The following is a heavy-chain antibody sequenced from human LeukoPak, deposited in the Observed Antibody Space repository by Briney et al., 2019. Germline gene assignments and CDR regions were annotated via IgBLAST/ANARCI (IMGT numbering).Heavy chain of an antibody. CDR3: ARDGALYGSGSYYDRCFDY. CDR1: GFTVSSNY. Sequence: PGGSLRLSCAASGFTVSSNYMSWVRQAPGKGLEWVSVIYSGGSTYYADSVKGRFTISRDNAKNSLYLQMNSLRAEDTAVYYCARDGALYGSGSYYDRCFDYWGQGTLVTVYS. V-gene: IGHV3-66*01. D-gene: IGHD3-10*01. CDR2: IYSGGST. J-gene: IGHJ4*02.